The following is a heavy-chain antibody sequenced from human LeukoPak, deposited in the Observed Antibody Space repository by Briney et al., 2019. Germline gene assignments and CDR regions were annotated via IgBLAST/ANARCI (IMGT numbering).Heavy chain of an antibody. V-gene: IGHV4-61*02. J-gene: IGHJ6*03. CDR3: ARDLGYSNKYYYYYYMDV. Sequence: PSQTLSLTCTVSGGSISSGSYYWSWIRQPAGKGLEWIGRIYTSGSTNYNPSPKSRVTISVDTSKNQFSLKLSSVTAADTAVYYCARDLGYSNKYYYYYYMDVWGKGTTVTVSS. CDR1: GGSISSGSYY. D-gene: IGHD4-11*01. CDR2: IYTSGST.